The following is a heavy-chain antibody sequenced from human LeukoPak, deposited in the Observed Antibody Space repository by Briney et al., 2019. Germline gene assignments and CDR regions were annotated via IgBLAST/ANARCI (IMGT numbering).Heavy chain of an antibody. D-gene: IGHD1-26*01. V-gene: IGHV1-69-2*01. CDR2: VDPEDGET. Sequence: GASVKVSCKASGYTFTGYYMHWVRQAPGKGLEWMGLVDPEDGETIYAEKFQGRVTITADTSTDTAYMELSSLRSEDTAVYYCATDRDSGSYYAFDYWGQGTLVTVSS. CDR1: GYTFTGYY. J-gene: IGHJ4*02. CDR3: ATDRDSGSYYAFDY.